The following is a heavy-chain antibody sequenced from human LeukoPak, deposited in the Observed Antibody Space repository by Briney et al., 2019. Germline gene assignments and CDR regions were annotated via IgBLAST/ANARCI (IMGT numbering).Heavy chain of an antibody. J-gene: IGHJ3*02. CDR2: IIPIFGTA. CDR1: GGTFSSYA. Sequence: SVKVSCKASGGTFSSYAISWVRQAPGQGLEWMGGIIPIFGTANYAQKFQGRVTFTTDESTSTAYMELSSLRSEDTAVYYCARAGIVGAKKAFDIWGQGTMVTVSS. CDR3: ARAGIVGAKKAFDI. D-gene: IGHD1-26*01. V-gene: IGHV1-69*05.